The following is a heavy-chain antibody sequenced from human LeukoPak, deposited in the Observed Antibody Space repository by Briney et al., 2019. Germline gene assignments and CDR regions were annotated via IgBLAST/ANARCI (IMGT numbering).Heavy chain of an antibody. CDR1: GYTFTSYG. V-gene: IGHV1-18*01. J-gene: IGHJ4*02. Sequence: ASVKVSCKSSGYTFTSYGIIWVRQAPGQGLEWMGWISAYNGNTNYAQKLQGRVTMTTDTSTSTAYMELRSLRSDDTAVYYCARAPRSSWYFDYWGQGTLVTVSS. CDR3: ARAPRSSWYFDY. D-gene: IGHD6-13*01. CDR2: ISAYNGNT.